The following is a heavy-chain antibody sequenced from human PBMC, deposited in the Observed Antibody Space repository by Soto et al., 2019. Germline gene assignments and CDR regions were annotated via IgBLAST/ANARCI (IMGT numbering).Heavy chain of an antibody. CDR1: ASFGTYY. Sequence: SETLSLTCVGASFGTYYWSWIRQPPGKGLEWLGYIFSSEHFKYNPSLKSRLTISVDPSKNHVSLRLTSVTAADTAVYYCAREGGGYRFDYWGQGALVTVSS. CDR3: AREGGGYRFDY. J-gene: IGHJ4*02. V-gene: IGHV4-59*01. CDR2: IFSSEHF. D-gene: IGHD1-26*01.